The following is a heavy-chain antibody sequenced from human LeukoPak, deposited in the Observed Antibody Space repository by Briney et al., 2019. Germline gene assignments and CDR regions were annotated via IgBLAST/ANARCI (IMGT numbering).Heavy chain of an antibody. CDR1: GYTFSSYS. CDR2: ISSSSRNI. CDR3: ARRAGDYSHPYDY. J-gene: IGHJ4*02. D-gene: IGHD3-22*01. Sequence: PGGSLRLSCAASGYTFSSYSINWVRQAPGKGLEWVSSISSSSRNIYYADSVKGRFTISRDNAKNSLYLQMNSLRAEDTAVHYCARRAGDYSHPYDYWGQGTLVTVSS. V-gene: IGHV3-21*04.